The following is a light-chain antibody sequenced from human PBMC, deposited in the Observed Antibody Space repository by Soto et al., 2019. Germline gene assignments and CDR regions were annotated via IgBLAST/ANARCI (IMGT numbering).Light chain of an antibody. Sequence: EIVLTQSPATLSLSPGERATLSCRASQTISRYLAWYQQRSGQAPRLLIYDASNRATGIPARFSGSGSGTDFTLTISSLEPEDFAVYYCQQRRNWPQTFGQGTKVEIK. CDR2: DAS. V-gene: IGKV3-11*01. CDR3: QQRRNWPQT. J-gene: IGKJ1*01. CDR1: QTISRY.